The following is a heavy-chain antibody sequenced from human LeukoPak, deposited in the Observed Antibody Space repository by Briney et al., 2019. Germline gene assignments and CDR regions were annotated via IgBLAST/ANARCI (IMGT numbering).Heavy chain of an antibody. D-gene: IGHD4-23*01. J-gene: IGHJ6*03. Sequence: GGSLRLSCAASGFTFSSYGMHWVRQAPGKGLEWVAFIRYDGSNKYYADSVKGRFTISRDNSKNTLYLQMNSLRAEDTAVYYCAKDPDYGGNYHYMDVWGKGTTVTISS. CDR2: IRYDGSNK. CDR3: AKDPDYGGNYHYMDV. CDR1: GFTFSSYG. V-gene: IGHV3-30*02.